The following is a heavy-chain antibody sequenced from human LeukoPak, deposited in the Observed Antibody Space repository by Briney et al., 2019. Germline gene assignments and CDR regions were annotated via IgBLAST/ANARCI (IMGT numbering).Heavy chain of an antibody. CDR1: GGSISSSSYY. D-gene: IGHD1-26*01. V-gene: IGHV4-39*01. CDR2: IYYSGST. CDR3: ARGWSYPYYFDY. Sequence: SETLSLTCTVSGGSISSSSYYWGWIRQPPGKGLEWIGSIYYSGSTYYNPSLKSRVTISVDTSKNQFSLKLSSVTAADTAVYYCARGWSYPYYFDYWGQGTLVTVPS. J-gene: IGHJ4*02.